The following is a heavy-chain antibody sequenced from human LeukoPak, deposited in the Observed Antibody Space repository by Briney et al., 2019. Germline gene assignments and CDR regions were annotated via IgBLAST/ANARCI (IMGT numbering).Heavy chain of an antibody. CDR1: GGSISSSSYY. CDR3: ARHPRSYPLDY. D-gene: IGHD1-26*01. CDR2: TYYSGST. V-gene: IGHV4-39*01. J-gene: IGHJ4*02. Sequence: SETLSLTCTVSGGSISSSSYYWGWIRQPPGKGLEWIGSTYYSGSTYYNPSLKSRVTISVDTSKNQFSLKLSSVTAADTAVYYCARHPRSYPLDYWGQGTLATVSS.